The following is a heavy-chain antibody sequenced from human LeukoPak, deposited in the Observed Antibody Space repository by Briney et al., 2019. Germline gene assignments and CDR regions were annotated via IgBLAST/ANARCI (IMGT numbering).Heavy chain of an antibody. V-gene: IGHV1-69*04. D-gene: IGHD3-22*01. CDR2: IIPILGIA. CDR3: ARGDTTTYYYDSSGYGGYDY. J-gene: IGHJ4*02. CDR1: GGTFSSYA. Sequence: GASVKVSCKASGGTFSSYAISWVRQAPGQGLEWMGRIIPILGIANYAQKFQGRVTITADKSTSTAYMELSSLRSEDTAVYYCARGDTTTYYYDSSGYGGYDYWGQGTPVTVSS.